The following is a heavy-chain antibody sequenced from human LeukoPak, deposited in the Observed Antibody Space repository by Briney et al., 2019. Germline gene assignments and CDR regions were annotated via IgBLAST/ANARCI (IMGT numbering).Heavy chain of an antibody. CDR2: ISAYNGNT. CDR3: ARNQYYYDSSGYSP. CDR1: GYTFTSYG. V-gene: IGHV1-18*01. J-gene: IGHJ5*02. Sequence: ASVKVSCKASGYTFTSYGISWVRQAPGQGLEWMGWISAYNGNTNYAQKLQGRVTMTTDTSTSTAYMELRSLRSDDTAAYYCARNQYYYDSSGYSPWGQGTLVTVSS. D-gene: IGHD3-22*01.